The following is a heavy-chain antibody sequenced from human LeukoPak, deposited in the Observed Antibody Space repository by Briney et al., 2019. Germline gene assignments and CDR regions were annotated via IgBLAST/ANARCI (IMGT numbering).Heavy chain of an antibody. Sequence: GGSLRLSCAASGFTLSSYSMNWVRQAPGKGLEWVSYISSSSTIYYADSVKGRFTISRDNAKNSLYLQMNSLRDEDTAVYYCARGVGLVDYWGQGTLVTVSS. CDR2: ISSSSTI. V-gene: IGHV3-48*02. CDR3: ARGVGLVDY. CDR1: GFTLSSYS. J-gene: IGHJ4*02.